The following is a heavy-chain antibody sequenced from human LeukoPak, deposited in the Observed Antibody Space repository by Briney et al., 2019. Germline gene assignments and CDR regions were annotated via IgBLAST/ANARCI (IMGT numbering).Heavy chain of an antibody. V-gene: IGHV1-69*13. J-gene: IGHJ3*02. D-gene: IGHD2-21*02. CDR3: AREEREYCGGDCNDAFDI. CDR2: XXXXXGTA. Sequence: ASVKVSCKASGGTFSSYAXXXXXQAPXXXXXXXXXXXXXXGTANXAXKFQGRVXXTADESTSTAYRERSRLRSWDTAVYYCAREEREYCGGDCNDAFDIWGQGTMVTVSS. CDR1: GGTFSSYA.